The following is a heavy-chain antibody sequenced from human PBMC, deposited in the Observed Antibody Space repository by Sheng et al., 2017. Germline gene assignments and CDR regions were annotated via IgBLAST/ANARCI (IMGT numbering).Heavy chain of an antibody. CDR1: GGSFSGYY. CDR3: ARGSSSWGINWFDP. Sequence: QVQLQQWGAGLLKPSETLSLTCAVYGGSFSGYYWSWIRQPPGKGLEWIGEINHSGSTNYNPSLKSRVTISVDTSKNQFSLKLSSVTAADTAVYYCARGSSSWGINWFDPWGQGTLVTVSS. J-gene: IGHJ5*02. CDR2: INHSGST. D-gene: IGHD6-13*01. V-gene: IGHV4-34*01.